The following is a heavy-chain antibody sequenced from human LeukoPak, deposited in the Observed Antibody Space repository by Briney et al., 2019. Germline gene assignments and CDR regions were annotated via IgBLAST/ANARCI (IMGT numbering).Heavy chain of an antibody. V-gene: IGHV3-23*01. J-gene: IGHJ4*02. Sequence: PGGSLRLSCAASGFTFSSYAMSWVRQAPGKGLEWVSTISGSGGSTYHAESVRGRFTISRDNSKNTLYLQMNSLRAEDTALYYCARHYYYASGNYLDYWGQGTLVTVSS. CDR1: GFTFSSYA. CDR3: ARHYYYASGNYLDY. CDR2: ISGSGGST. D-gene: IGHD3-10*01.